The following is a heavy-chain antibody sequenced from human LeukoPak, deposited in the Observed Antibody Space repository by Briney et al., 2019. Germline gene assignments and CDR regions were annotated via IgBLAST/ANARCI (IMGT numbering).Heavy chain of an antibody. J-gene: IGHJ4*02. D-gene: IGHD6-13*01. Sequence: GGSLRLSCAASGFIPSDYYMSWIRQAPGKGLEWISYVSDSGSTKYYADSVKGRFTISRDNDKNSLLLQMDSLRVEDTAIYYCARETGSTWNAPIDYWGQGILVTV. CDR3: ARETGSTWNAPIDY. V-gene: IGHV3-11*01. CDR1: GFIPSDYY. CDR2: VSDSGSTK.